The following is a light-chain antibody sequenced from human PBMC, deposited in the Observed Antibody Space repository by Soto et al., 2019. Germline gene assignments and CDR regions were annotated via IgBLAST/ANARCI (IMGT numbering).Light chain of an antibody. CDR2: AAS. J-gene: IGKJ4*01. Sequence: QMTQSPASLSASVGERVTITCRASRDISDYLNWFQHKPGRAPKLLIYAASVLHSGVPARFSGSGSESGTEYTLTISSLQPEDSATYYCQQSYSPPLTFGGGTRVEIK. CDR1: RDISDY. V-gene: IGKV1-39*01. CDR3: QQSYSPPLT.